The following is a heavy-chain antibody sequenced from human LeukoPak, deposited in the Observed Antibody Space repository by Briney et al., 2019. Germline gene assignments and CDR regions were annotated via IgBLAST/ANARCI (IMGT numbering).Heavy chain of an antibody. CDR2: ISAYNGNT. Sequence: ASVKVSCKASGYTFTSYGISWVRHAPGQGLEWMGWISAYNGNTNYAQKPQGRVTMTTDTSTSTAYMELRSLRSDDTAVYYCARDRLVRRYYGSGSSLDYWGQGTLVTVSS. CDR1: GYTFTSYG. J-gene: IGHJ4*02. D-gene: IGHD3-10*01. V-gene: IGHV1-18*01. CDR3: ARDRLVRRYYGSGSSLDY.